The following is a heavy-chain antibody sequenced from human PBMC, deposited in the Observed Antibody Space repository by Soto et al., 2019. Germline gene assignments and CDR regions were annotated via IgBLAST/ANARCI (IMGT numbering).Heavy chain of an antibody. CDR1: GYSISSGYY. D-gene: IGHD3-22*01. CDR2: IYHSGST. CDR3: ARDAPYYYDSSGSTRRWFDP. V-gene: IGHV4-38-2*02. J-gene: IGHJ5*02. Sequence: TLSLTCAVSGYSISSGYYWGWIRQPPGKGLEWIGSIYHSGSTYYNPSLKSRVTISVDTSKNQFSLKLSSVTAADTAVYYCARDAPYYYDSSGSTRRWFDPWGQGTLVTVSS.